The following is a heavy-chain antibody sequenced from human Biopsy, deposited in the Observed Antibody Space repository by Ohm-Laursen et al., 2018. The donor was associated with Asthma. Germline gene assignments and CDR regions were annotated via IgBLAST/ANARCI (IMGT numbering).Heavy chain of an antibody. Sequence: SLRLSCAASGFTFSSYGMHWVRQAPGKGLEWVAVIWYDGSIKYYADSVKGRFSISRDNSKNTPYLQMNSLRVEDTAVFYCERAKSGSFYSPADYWGQGTLVTVSS. V-gene: IGHV3-33*01. CDR2: IWYDGSIK. CDR1: GFTFSSYG. D-gene: IGHD1-26*01. J-gene: IGHJ4*02. CDR3: ERAKSGSFYSPADY.